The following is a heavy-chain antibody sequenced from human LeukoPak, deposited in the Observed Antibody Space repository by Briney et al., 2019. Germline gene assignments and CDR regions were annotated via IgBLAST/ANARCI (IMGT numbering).Heavy chain of an antibody. J-gene: IGHJ4*02. CDR1: GFTFSSYA. CDR3: AKDYGDRDFGY. CDR2: ISGSGTGT. Sequence: GGSLRLSCAASGFTFSSYAMSWVRQAPGKGLEWVSGISGSGTGTYYADSVKGRFTVSRDNSKNTLYLQMNSLRAEDTAVYYCAKDYGDRDFGYWGQGTLVTVSS. D-gene: IGHD4-17*01. V-gene: IGHV3-23*01.